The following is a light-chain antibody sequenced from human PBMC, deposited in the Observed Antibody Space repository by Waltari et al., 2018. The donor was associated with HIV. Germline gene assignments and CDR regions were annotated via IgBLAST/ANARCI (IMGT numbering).Light chain of an antibody. J-gene: IGLJ3*02. CDR3: SSYTSSSTRV. V-gene: IGLV2-14*03. CDR1: SSDVGSYNY. CDR2: DVS. Sequence: QSALTQPASVSGSPGQSITISCTGPSSDVGSYNYVSWYQQHPGKAPKLMIYDVSNRPSGVSNRFSGSKSGNTASLTISGLQAEDEADYYCSSYTSSSTRVFGGGTKLTVL.